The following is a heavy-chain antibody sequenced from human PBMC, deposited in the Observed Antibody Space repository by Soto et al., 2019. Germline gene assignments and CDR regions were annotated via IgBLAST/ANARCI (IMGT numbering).Heavy chain of an antibody. CDR2: IYYSGST. V-gene: IGHV4-59*08. D-gene: IGHD3-9*01. CDR3: ARHMGHFDWLPPIDY. CDR1: GGSISSYD. J-gene: IGHJ4*02. Sequence: SETLSLTCTVSGGSISSYDWSWIRQPPGKGLEWIGYIYYSGSTNYNPSLKSRVTISVDTSKNQFSLKLSSVTAADTAVYYCARHMGHFDWLPPIDYWGQGTLVTVSS.